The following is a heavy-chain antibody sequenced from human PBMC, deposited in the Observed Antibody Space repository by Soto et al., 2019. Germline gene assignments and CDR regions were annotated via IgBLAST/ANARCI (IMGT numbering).Heavy chain of an antibody. CDR1: GFTFDDYA. CDR3: AKNIGYDGNAFDP. Sequence: EVQLVESGGGLVQPGRSLRLSCAASGFTFDDYAMHWVRQAPGKGLEWVSGISWNSGSIGYADSVKGRFTISRDNAKNSMYLQMNSMRAEDTALYYCAKNIGYDGNAFDPWGQGTLVTVSS. V-gene: IGHV3-9*01. J-gene: IGHJ5*02. CDR2: ISWNSGSI. D-gene: IGHD5-12*01.